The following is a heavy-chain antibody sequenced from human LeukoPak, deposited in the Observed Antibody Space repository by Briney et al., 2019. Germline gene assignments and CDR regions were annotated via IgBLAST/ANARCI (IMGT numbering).Heavy chain of an antibody. J-gene: IGHJ4*02. D-gene: IGHD4-23*01. CDR2: ISSSSSYI. CDR3: VTQTTVVTPPTV. V-gene: IGHV3-21*01. CDR1: GFTFSSYS. Sequence: AGGSLRLSCAASGFTFSSYSMNWVRQAPGKGLEWVSSISSSSSYIYYADSVKGRFTISRDNAKNSLYLQMNSLRAEDTAVYYCVTQTTVVTPPTVWGQGTLVTVSS.